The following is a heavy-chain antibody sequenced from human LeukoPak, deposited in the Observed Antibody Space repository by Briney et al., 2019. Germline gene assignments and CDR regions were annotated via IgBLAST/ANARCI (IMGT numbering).Heavy chain of an antibody. CDR1: GFTFSSYS. V-gene: IGHV3-21*01. Sequence: GGPLRLSCAASGFTFSSYSMNWVRQAPGKGLECVSSISSSSSYIYYADSVKGRFTISRDNAKNSLYLQMNSLRAEDTAVYYCARDVYYDFWSGVDYWGQGTLVTVSS. D-gene: IGHD3-3*01. CDR3: ARDVYYDFWSGVDY. J-gene: IGHJ4*02. CDR2: ISSSSSYI.